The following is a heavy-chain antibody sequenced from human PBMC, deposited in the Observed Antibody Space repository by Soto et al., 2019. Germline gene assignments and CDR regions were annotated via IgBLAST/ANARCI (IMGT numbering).Heavy chain of an antibody. Sequence: EVQLVESGGCLVQPGRSLRLSCAAYGFTFDDYAMHWVRQAPGKGLEWVSGISWNSGSIVYADSVKGRFTISRDNAKNSLYLQMNSLSAEDTALYYCEKIKVGHAFDIWGQGTMVTVSS. D-gene: IGHD1-26*01. CDR1: GFTFDDYA. CDR2: ISWNSGSI. V-gene: IGHV3-9*01. CDR3: EKIKVGHAFDI. J-gene: IGHJ3*02.